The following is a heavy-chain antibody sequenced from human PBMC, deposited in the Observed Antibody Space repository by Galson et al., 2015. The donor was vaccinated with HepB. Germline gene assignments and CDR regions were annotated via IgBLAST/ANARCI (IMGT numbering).Heavy chain of an antibody. J-gene: IGHJ3*02. CDR2: IDPSDSYT. CDR3: ARLPTTRYYDILTAENDAFDI. D-gene: IGHD3-9*01. V-gene: IGHV5-10-1*01. CDR1: GYSFTSYW. Sequence: QSGAEVKKPGESLRISCKGSGYSFTSYWISWVRQMPGKGLEWMGRIDPSDSYTNYSPSFQGHVTISADKSISTAYLQWSSLKASDTAMYYCARLPTTRYYDILTAENDAFDIWGQGTMVTVSS.